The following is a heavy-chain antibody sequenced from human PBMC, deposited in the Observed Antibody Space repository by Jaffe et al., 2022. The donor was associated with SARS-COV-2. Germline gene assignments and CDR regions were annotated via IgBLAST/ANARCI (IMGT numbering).Heavy chain of an antibody. CDR1: GGSFSGYY. J-gene: IGHJ5*02. CDR3: ATNYYDSSGYYYDKYWFDP. CDR2: INHSGST. Sequence: QVQLQQWGAGLLKPSETLSLTCAVYGGSFSGYYWSWIRQPPGKGLEWIGEINHSGSTNYNPSLKSRVTISVDTSKNQFSLKLSSVTAADTAVYYCATNYYDSSGYYYDKYWFDPWGQGTLVTVSS. V-gene: IGHV4-34*01. D-gene: IGHD3-22*01.